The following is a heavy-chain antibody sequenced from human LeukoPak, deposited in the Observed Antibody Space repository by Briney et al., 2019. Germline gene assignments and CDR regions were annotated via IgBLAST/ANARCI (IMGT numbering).Heavy chain of an antibody. CDR1: GFIFSSYW. CDR3: ARGCTSTSCYDY. V-gene: IGHV3-7*01. J-gene: IGHJ4*02. CDR2: IKKDGSEK. Sequence: GGSLRLSCAASGFIFSSYWMSWVRQAPGKGLEWVANIKKDGSEKYYVDSVKGRFTISRDNAKTSLYLQMNSLRAEDTVVYYCARGCTSTSCYDYWGQGTLVTVSS. D-gene: IGHD2-2*01.